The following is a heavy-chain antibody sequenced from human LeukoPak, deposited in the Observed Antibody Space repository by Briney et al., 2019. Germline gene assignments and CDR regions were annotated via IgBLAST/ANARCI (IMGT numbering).Heavy chain of an antibody. V-gene: IGHV4-34*01. D-gene: IGHD6-19*01. Sequence: SETLSLTCAVYGGSFSGYYWSWIRQPPGKGLEWIGEINHSGSTNYNPSLKSRVTISVDTSKNQFSLKLSSVTAADTAVHYCARGVQQWPFDYWGQGTLVTVSS. J-gene: IGHJ4*02. CDR3: ARGVQQWPFDY. CDR2: INHSGST. CDR1: GGSFSGYY.